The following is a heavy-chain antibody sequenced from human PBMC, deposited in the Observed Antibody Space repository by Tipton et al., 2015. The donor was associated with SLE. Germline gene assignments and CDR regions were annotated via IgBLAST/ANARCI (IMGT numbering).Heavy chain of an antibody. D-gene: IGHD3-16*01. CDR1: GGSISSGSYY. CDR2: IYASGST. J-gene: IGHJ6*02. CDR3: ARDSPFGAGLDG. Sequence: LRLSCTVSGGSISSGSYYWSWIRQPAGKGLEWIGHIYASGSTNYNPSLKGRVTMSVDTSKHQFSLMVTSVTAADTAVYYCARDSPFGAGLDGWGQGTTVTVSS. V-gene: IGHV4-61*09.